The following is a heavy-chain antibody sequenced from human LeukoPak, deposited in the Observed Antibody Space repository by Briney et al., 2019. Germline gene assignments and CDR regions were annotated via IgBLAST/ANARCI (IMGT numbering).Heavy chain of an antibody. CDR3: ARAYSSSWYDF. CDR1: GFTFSSYA. V-gene: IGHV3-23*01. D-gene: IGHD6-13*01. Sequence: TGGSLRLSCAASGFTFSSYAMSWVRQAPGKGLEWVSGISGNSVSTYYADSVKGRFTISRDNSKNTLFLQMSSLRAEDTAVYYCARAYSSSWYDFWGQGTLVIVSS. CDR2: ISGNSVST. J-gene: IGHJ5*01.